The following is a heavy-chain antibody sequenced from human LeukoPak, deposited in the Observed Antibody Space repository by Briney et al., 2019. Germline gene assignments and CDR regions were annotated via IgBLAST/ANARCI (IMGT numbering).Heavy chain of an antibody. Sequence: GGSLRLSCAASGLTFSSYGMHWVRQAPGKGPEWVAFIQYDGSNKYYVDSVKGRFTISRDNSKDTLYLQMNSLSAEDTAVYYCAKGFDFWSGRFDYWGQGTLVTVSS. CDR1: GLTFSSYG. D-gene: IGHD3-3*01. V-gene: IGHV3-30*02. CDR2: IQYDGSNK. CDR3: AKGFDFWSGRFDY. J-gene: IGHJ4*02.